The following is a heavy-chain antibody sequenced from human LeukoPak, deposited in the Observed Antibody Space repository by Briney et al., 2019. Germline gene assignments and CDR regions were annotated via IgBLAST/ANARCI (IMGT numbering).Heavy chain of an antibody. D-gene: IGHD3-16*01. CDR1: GYSISSGYY. Sequence: SETLSLTCTVSGYSISSGYYWGWIRQPPGKGLEWIGSMYHSGSTYYNPSLKSRVTISVDTSKNQFSLKLSSVTAADTAVYYCARQVGERLNRQSGTDYWGQGTLVTVSS. V-gene: IGHV4-38-2*02. CDR3: ARQVGERLNRQSGTDY. CDR2: MYHSGST. J-gene: IGHJ4*02.